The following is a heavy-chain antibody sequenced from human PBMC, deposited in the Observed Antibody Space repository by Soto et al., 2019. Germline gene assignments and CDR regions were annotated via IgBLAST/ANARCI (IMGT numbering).Heavy chain of an antibody. D-gene: IGHD3-10*01. V-gene: IGHV4-30-4*01. CDR3: ARTAQGYYGSGGTVTDV. J-gene: IGHJ6*02. Sequence: PSETRSLPSTVSGGSISSGDYFGCWIRQPPGKGLEWIGYIYYSGSTYYNPSLKSRVTISVDTSKNQFSLKLSSVTAADTAVYYCARTAQGYYGSGGTVTDVWGQGTTVTVSS. CDR1: GGSISSGDYF. CDR2: IYYSGST.